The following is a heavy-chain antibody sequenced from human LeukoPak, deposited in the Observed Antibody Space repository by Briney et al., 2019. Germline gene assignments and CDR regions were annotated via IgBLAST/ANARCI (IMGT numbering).Heavy chain of an antibody. V-gene: IGHV3-30*04. D-gene: IGHD2-15*01. CDR3: ARTVCSGGSCPGVFYYYGMDV. CDR2: ISYDGSNK. Sequence: GRSLRLSCAASGFTFSSYAMHWVRQAPGKGLEWVAVISYDGSNKYYADSVKGRFTISRDNSKNTLYLQMNSLRAEDTAEYYCARTVCSGGSCPGVFYYYGMDVWGKGTTVTVSS. J-gene: IGHJ6*04. CDR1: GFTFSSYA.